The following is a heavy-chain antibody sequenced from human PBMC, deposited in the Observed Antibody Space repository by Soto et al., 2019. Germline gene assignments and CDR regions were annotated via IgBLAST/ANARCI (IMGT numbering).Heavy chain of an antibody. Sequence: QVHLVQSGAEVRKPGSSVKVSCKASGGTFDNFAVSWVRQAPGQGLEWMGAISPMFGSADYAQKFQGRVTITADESTNTAYMALSSLRSADTAVSYCARDRRISMVGGEPHTHYGMAVWGQGTTVTVSS. CDR3: ARDRRISMVGGEPHTHYGMAV. J-gene: IGHJ6*02. CDR2: ISPMFGSA. D-gene: IGHD3-10*01. CDR1: GGTFDNFA. V-gene: IGHV1-69*01.